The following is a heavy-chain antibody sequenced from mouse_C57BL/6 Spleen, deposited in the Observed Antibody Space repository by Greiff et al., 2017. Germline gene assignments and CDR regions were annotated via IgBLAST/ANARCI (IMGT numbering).Heavy chain of an antibody. CDR1: GYTFTSYG. V-gene: IGHV1-81*01. CDR3: ARQGGSSGYAMDY. D-gene: IGHD1-1*01. Sequence: VQVVESGAELARPGASVKLSCKASGYTFTSYGISWVKQRTGQGLEWIGEIYPRSGNTYYNEKFKGKATLTADKSSSTAYMELRSLTSEDSAVYFCARQGGSSGYAMDYWGQGTSVTVSS. J-gene: IGHJ4*01. CDR2: IYPRSGNT.